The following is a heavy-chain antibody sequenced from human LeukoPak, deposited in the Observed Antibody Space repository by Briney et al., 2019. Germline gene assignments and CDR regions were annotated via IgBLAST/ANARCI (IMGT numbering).Heavy chain of an antibody. CDR1: GFTFDDYA. CDR3: AKDPGDIVLMVYAGDWFDP. Sequence: GSLRLSCAASGFTFDDYAMHWVRQAPGKGLEWVSLISGDGGSTYYADSVKGRFTISRDNSKNSLYLQMNSLRTEDTALYYCAKDPGDIVLMVYAGDWFDPWGQGTLVTVSS. J-gene: IGHJ5*02. CDR2: ISGDGGST. V-gene: IGHV3-43*02. D-gene: IGHD2-8*01.